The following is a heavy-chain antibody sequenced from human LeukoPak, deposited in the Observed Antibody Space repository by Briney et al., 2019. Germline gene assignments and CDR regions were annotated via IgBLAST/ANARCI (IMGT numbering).Heavy chain of an antibody. V-gene: IGHV4-38-2*02. CDR1: GYSISSGYY. CDR3: ARDWFSDY. D-gene: IGHD3-10*01. Sequence: PSETLSLTCTVSGYSISSGYYWGWIRQPPGKGLEWIGSIYHSGSTYYNPSLKSRVTISVDTSKNQFSLKLSSVTAADTAVYYCARDWFSDYWGQGTLVIVSS. CDR2: IYHSGST. J-gene: IGHJ4*02.